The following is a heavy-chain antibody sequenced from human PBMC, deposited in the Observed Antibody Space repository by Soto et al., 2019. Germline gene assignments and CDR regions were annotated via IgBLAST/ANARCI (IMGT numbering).Heavy chain of an antibody. D-gene: IGHD3-22*01. Sequence: QLQLQESDPGLVKPSETLSLTCTVSGGSISSSNYYWGWIRQPPGKGLEWIGSIYYSGSTYYNPSLKSRVTISVDTSKNQFSLKLSSVTAADTAVYYCASEYYYDSSGYYHETYYFDYWGQGTLVTVSS. CDR2: IYYSGST. CDR1: GGSISSSNYY. CDR3: ASEYYYDSSGYYHETYYFDY. J-gene: IGHJ4*02. V-gene: IGHV4-39*01.